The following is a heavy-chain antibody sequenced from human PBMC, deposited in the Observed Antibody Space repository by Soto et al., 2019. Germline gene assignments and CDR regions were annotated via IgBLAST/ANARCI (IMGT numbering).Heavy chain of an antibody. J-gene: IGHJ3*02. Sequence: QVQLVQSGAEVKKPGSSVKVSCKASGGTFSSYAISWVRQAPGQGLEWMGGIIPIFGTANYAQKFQGRVTITADESTSTAYMELSSRRSEDTAVYYCARPEEDYAYCGGDCYSDAFDIWGQGTMVTVSS. CDR1: GGTFSSYA. CDR2: IIPIFGTA. CDR3: ARPEEDYAYCGGDCYSDAFDI. V-gene: IGHV1-69*01. D-gene: IGHD2-21*02.